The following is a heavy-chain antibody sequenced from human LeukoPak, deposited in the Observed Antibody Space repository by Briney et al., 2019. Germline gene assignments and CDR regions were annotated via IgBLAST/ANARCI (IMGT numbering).Heavy chain of an antibody. CDR3: ARARLTDYVWGRRTFDI. Sequence: GGSLRLSCAASGFTFSSYSMNWVRQAPGKGLEWVSSISSSSSYIYYADSVKGRFTISRDNAKNSLYLQMNSLRAEDTAMYYCARARLTDYVWGRRTFDIWGQGTMVTISS. J-gene: IGHJ3*02. CDR2: ISSSSSYI. D-gene: IGHD3-16*01. CDR1: GFTFSSYS. V-gene: IGHV3-21*01.